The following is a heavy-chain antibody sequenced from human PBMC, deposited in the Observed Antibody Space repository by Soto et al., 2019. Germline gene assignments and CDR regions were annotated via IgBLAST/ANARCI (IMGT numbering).Heavy chain of an antibody. D-gene: IGHD3-16*01. CDR1: GFMLSTYS. CDR3: VRDRGSFAWPPLGYFDL. Sequence: EVQLVESGGDLVQPGGSLRLSCTASGFMLSTYSMNWVRQAPGRGLEWIAYISSGGRNTYYADSVKGRLTISRDNAENSLYLHVVSLRDEGTAVYYCVRDRGSFAWPPLGYFDLWGQGTLVTVSS. V-gene: IGHV3-48*02. CDR2: ISSGGRNT. J-gene: IGHJ4*02.